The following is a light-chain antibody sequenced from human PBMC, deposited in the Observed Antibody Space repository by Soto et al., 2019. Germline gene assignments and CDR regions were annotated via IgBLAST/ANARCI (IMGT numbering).Light chain of an antibody. J-gene: IGKJ1*01. CDR2: GTS. V-gene: IGKV3-20*01. CDR1: QGVSSNY. CDR3: QQYHRSSIT. Sequence: EIVLTQSPGTLSLSPGERATLSCRASQGVSSNYLAWYQQKSGQAPRLLLYGTSSRATGIPERFSGSGSGTEFTLTISSLHPDDFATYYCQQYHRSSITFGQGTKVDIK.